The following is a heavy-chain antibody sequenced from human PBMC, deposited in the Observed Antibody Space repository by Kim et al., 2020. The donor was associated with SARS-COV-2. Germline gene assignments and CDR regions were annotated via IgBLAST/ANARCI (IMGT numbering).Heavy chain of an antibody. CDR2: ISGGGDRT. V-gene: IGHV3-23*01. Sequence: LPCAVSGFTFSGNAMSWVRQAPGKGLEWVSDISGGGDRTYYADSVKGRFTISRDNAKNTLFLQMNSLRAEDTAVYFCAGHGSSSYCGQGTLAT. J-gene: IGHJ4*02. D-gene: IGHD2-15*01. CDR3: AGHGSSSY. CDR1: GFTFSGNA.